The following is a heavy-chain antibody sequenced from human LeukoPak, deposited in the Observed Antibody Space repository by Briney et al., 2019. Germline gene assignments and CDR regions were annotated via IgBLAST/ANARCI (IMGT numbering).Heavy chain of an antibody. D-gene: IGHD6-13*01. CDR3: AQDLYSSICYD. Sequence: SETLSLTCAVSGGPYSGQYWTWIRQFPGKGVECIGDITYSGSTKYNPSLESRVTISKDPSKNHFSLGLRSVAAADTGIYYCAQDLYSSICYDWGQGTLVTVSS. CDR2: ITYSGST. J-gene: IGHJ4*02. V-gene: IGHV4-34*01. CDR1: GGPYSGQY.